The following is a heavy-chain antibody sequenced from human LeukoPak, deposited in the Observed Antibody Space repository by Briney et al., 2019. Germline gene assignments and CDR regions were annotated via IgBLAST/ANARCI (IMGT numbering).Heavy chain of an antibody. D-gene: IGHD3-22*01. Sequence: PSETLSLTCTVSGGSISSYYWSWIRQPPGKGLEWIGYIYYSGSTNYNPSLKSRVTISVDTSKNQFSLKLSSVTAADTAVYYCARESSYYYDSSGPIQHWGQGTLVTVSS. CDR2: IYYSGST. CDR1: GGSISSYY. CDR3: ARESSYYYDSSGPIQH. V-gene: IGHV4-59*12. J-gene: IGHJ1*01.